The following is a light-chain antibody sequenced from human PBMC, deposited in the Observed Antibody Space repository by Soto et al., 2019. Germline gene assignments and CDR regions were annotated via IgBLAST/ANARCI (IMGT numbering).Light chain of an antibody. CDR2: AAS. V-gene: IGKV3-20*01. CDR3: QQYGSSVTWT. Sequence: EVVLTQSPGTVSLSPGERATLSCRASQSITSSYIAWYQQKPGQAPRLLIYAASSRATGIPDRFSGRGSGTDFTLSISRLEPEDFAVYYCQQYGSSVTWTFGQGTKVEIK. J-gene: IGKJ1*01. CDR1: QSITSSY.